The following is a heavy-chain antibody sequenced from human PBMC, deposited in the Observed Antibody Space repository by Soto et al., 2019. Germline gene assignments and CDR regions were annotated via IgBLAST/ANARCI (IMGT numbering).Heavy chain of an antibody. CDR3: ASVVRGKNAFDI. V-gene: IGHV3-30-3*01. CDR2: ISYDGSNK. J-gene: IGHJ3*02. CDR1: GFTFSSYA. Sequence: QVQLVESGGGVVQPGRSLRLSCAASGFTFSSYAMHWVRQAPGKGLEWVAVISYDGSNKYYADSVKGRFTISRDNSKNTLYLQMNSLRAEDTAVYYCASVVRGKNAFDIWGQGTMVTVSS. D-gene: IGHD3-10*01.